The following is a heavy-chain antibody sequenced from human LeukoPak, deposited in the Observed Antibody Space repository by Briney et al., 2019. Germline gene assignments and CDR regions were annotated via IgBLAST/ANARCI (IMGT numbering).Heavy chain of an antibody. Sequence: PGGSLRLSCAASGFIFSNFAMQWVRQAPGKGLEWVAVISYDGSNKYYADSVKGRFTISRDNSKNTLYLQMNSLRAEDTAVYYCARARIAYSSSSDMGDYWGQGTLVTVSS. D-gene: IGHD6-6*01. V-gene: IGHV3-30-3*01. CDR2: ISYDGSNK. J-gene: IGHJ4*02. CDR3: ARARIAYSSSSDMGDY. CDR1: GFIFSNFA.